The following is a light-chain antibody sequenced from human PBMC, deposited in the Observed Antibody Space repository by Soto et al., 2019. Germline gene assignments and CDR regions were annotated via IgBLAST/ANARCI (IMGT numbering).Light chain of an antibody. CDR3: QHMRT. J-gene: IGKJ1*01. Sequence: DIQMTQSPSTLSGSVGDRVTITCRASQTISSWLAWYQQKPGKAPKFLIYDASTLESGVPSRFSGSGFGTEFSLTISSLQPDDFGSYYCQHMRTFGQGTKV. CDR1: QTISSW. V-gene: IGKV1-5*01. CDR2: DAS.